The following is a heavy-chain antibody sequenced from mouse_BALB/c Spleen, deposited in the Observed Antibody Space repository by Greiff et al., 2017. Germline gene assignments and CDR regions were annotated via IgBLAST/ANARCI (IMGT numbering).Heavy chain of an antibody. V-gene: IGHV3-2*02. J-gene: IGHJ2*01. CDR1: GYSITSDYA. CDR2: ISYSGST. Sequence: EVKLEESGPGLVKPSQSLSLTCTVTGYSITSDYAWNWIRQFPGNKLEWMGYISYSGSTSYNPSLKSRISITRDTSKNQFFLQLNSVTTEDTATYYCARSGNYSLFDYWGQGTTLTVSS. D-gene: IGHD2-1*01. CDR3: ARSGNYSLFDY.